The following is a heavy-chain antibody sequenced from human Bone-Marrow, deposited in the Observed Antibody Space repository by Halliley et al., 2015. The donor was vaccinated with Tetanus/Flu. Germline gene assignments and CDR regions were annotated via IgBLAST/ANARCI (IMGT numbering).Heavy chain of an antibody. CDR3: ATGRQQWLALDG. J-gene: IGHJ4*02. V-gene: IGHV4-34*01. Sequence: LRLSCAVFGESFTSHFWIWVRQTPGKGLEWMGESNQRQRSKYNPSLKSRVTILGDTSKNQFSRRLNSVTAADTAVYYCATGRQQWLALDGWGQGTLVTVSS. D-gene: IGHD6-19*01. CDR2: SNQRQRS. CDR1: GESFTSHF.